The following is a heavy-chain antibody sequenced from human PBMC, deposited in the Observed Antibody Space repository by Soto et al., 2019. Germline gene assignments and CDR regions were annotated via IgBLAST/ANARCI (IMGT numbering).Heavy chain of an antibody. CDR1: GGSFSGYY. J-gene: IGHJ6*03. CDR3: ARILDSTPRYYYYYMDV. V-gene: IGHV4-34*01. Sequence: SETLSLTCAVYGGSFSGYYWSWIRQPPGKGLEWIGEINHSGSTNYNPSLKRRVTISVDTSKNQFSLKLSSVTAADTAVYYCARILDSTPRYYYYYMDVWGKGTTVTVSS. CDR2: INHSGST. D-gene: IGHD4-4*01.